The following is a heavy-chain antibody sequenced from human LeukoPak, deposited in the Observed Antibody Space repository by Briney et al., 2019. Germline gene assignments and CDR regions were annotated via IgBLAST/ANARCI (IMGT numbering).Heavy chain of an antibody. CDR1: GFTVSSNY. Sequence: PGGSLRLSCAASGFTVSSNYMSWVRRAPGEGLEWVSSISTSNNYIYYAASVTGRFTISRDNAKNSLYLQMNSLRAEDTAVYYCARSATTERGYSYGLDYWGQGTLVTVSS. V-gene: IGHV3-21*01. CDR2: ISTSNNYI. J-gene: IGHJ4*02. CDR3: ARSATTERGYSYGLDY. D-gene: IGHD5-18*01.